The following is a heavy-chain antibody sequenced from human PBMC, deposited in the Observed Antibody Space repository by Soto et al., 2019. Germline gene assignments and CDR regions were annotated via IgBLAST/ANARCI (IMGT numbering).Heavy chain of an antibody. J-gene: IGHJ6*02. CDR1: GFTFSSYG. Sequence: QVQLVESGGGVVQPGRSLRLSCAASGFTFSSYGMHWVRQAPGKGLEWVAVIWYDGSNKYYADSVKGRFTISRDNSKNTLYLKMNSLRAEDTAVYYCARDYVGSSSNIDYYYGMDVWGQGTTVTVSS. D-gene: IGHD6-6*01. CDR2: IWYDGSNK. V-gene: IGHV3-33*01. CDR3: ARDYVGSSSNIDYYYGMDV.